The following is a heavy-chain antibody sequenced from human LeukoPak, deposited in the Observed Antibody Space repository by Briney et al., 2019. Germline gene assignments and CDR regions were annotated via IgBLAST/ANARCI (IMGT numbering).Heavy chain of an antibody. J-gene: IGHJ6*02. CDR1: GFTFSSYA. CDR2: ISYDGSNK. V-gene: IGHV3-30*04. Sequence: GGSLRLSCADSGFTFSSYAMHWVRQAPGKGLEWVAVISYDGSNKYYADSVKGRFTISRDNSKNTLYLQMNSLRAEDTAVYYCARDYHGMDVWGQGTTVTVSS. CDR3: ARDYHGMDV.